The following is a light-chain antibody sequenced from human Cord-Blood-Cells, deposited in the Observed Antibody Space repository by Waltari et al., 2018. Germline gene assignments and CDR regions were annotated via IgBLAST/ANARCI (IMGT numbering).Light chain of an antibody. Sequence: QSALPQPASVSGSPGQTITIPCTGTSSDVGGYNYVSWYQQHPGKAPKLRIYEVSHRPSGVSNRFSGSKSGNTASLTISGLQAEDEADYYCSSYTSSSTLVFGTGNKVTVL. CDR3: SSYTSSSTLV. CDR1: SSDVGGYNY. V-gene: IGLV2-14*01. J-gene: IGLJ1*01. CDR2: EVS.